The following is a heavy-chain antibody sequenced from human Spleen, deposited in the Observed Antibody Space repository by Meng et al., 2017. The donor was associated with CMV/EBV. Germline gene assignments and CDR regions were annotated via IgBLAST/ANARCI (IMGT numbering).Heavy chain of an antibody. D-gene: IGHD1-26*01. CDR1: GGSISSSNW. CDR3: ARESGSCYVGCYYGMDV. Sequence: SETLSLTCAVSGGSISSSNWWSWVRQPPGKGLEWIGEINHSGSTNYNPSLKSRVTISVDTSKNQFSLKLSSVTAADTAVYYCARESGSCYVGCYYGMDVWGQGTTVTVSS. CDR2: INHSGST. V-gene: IGHV4-4*02. J-gene: IGHJ6*02.